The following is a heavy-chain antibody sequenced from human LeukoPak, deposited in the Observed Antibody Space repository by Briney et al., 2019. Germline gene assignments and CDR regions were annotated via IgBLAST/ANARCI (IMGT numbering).Heavy chain of an antibody. D-gene: IGHD2-2*01. Sequence: ASVKVSCKASGYTFTSYGISWVRQAPGQGLEWMGWISAYNGNTNYAQKLQGRVTMTTGTSTSTAYMELRSLRSDDTAVYYCARDPEDIVVVPAAISNWFDPWGQGTLVTVSS. CDR3: ARDPEDIVVVPAAISNWFDP. CDR2: ISAYNGNT. V-gene: IGHV1-18*01. J-gene: IGHJ5*02. CDR1: GYTFTSYG.